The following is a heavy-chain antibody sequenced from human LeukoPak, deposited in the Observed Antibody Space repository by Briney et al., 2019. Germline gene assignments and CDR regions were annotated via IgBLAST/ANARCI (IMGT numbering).Heavy chain of an antibody. J-gene: IGHJ3*02. D-gene: IGHD3-9*01. CDR1: GFTFSSYA. Sequence: GGSLRLSCAASGFTFSSYAMSWVRQAPGKGLEWVSAISGSGGSTYYADSVKGRFTIFRDNAKNSLYLQMNSLRAEDTAVYYCARRAILTGHTDVFDIRGQGTEVTVSS. CDR3: ARRAILTGHTDVFDI. CDR2: ISGSGGST. V-gene: IGHV3-23*01.